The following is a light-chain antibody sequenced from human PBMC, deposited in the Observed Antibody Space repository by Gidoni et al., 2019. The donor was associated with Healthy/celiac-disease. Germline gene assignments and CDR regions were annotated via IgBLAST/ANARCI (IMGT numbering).Light chain of an antibody. Sequence: ESVLTQTPATLSLSPGERATLSGRARQSVSSYLAWYHQKPGQAPRLLIYDAANRATGIPARFRGSGSGTDFTLTISSLAPEDFAVYYCQQRSNWPPSWTFGQGTKVEIK. CDR2: DAA. CDR3: QQRSNWPPSWT. J-gene: IGKJ1*01. CDR1: QSVSSY. V-gene: IGKV3-11*01.